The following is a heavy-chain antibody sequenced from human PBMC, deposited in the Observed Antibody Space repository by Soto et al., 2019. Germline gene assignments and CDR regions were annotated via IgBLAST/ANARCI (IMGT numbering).Heavy chain of an antibody. J-gene: IGHJ6*02. D-gene: IGHD6-6*01. CDR2: IIPIFGTA. CDR1: GGTFSSYA. Sequence: ASVKVSCKASGGTFSSYAISWVRQAPGQGLEWMGGIIPIFGTANYAQNFQGRVTITADESTSTAYMELSSLRSEDTVVYYCARSSTSSSIPRKGFVYYYYGMDVWGQGTTVTVSS. CDR3: ARSSTSSSIPRKGFVYYYYGMDV. V-gene: IGHV1-69*13.